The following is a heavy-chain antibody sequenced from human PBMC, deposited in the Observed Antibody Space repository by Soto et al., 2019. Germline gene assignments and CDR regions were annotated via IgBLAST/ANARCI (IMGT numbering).Heavy chain of an antibody. J-gene: IGHJ6*02. Sequence: QVQLQESGPGLVKPSGTLSLTCAVSGGSISSSNGWSWVRQPPGKGLEGIGEVYHSGNNNFNPSLKSRVTISVDKPKTQFSLKLSSVPAEDTAVYYCARDTGPQAYDSGDYYYYYGMDVGGQGTTVTVSS. CDR2: VYHSGNN. CDR1: GGSISSSNG. CDR3: ARDTGPQAYDSGDYYYYYGMDV. V-gene: IGHV4-4*02. D-gene: IGHD4-17*01.